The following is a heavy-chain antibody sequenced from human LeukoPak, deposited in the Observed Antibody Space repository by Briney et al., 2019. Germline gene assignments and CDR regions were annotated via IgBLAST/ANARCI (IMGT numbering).Heavy chain of an antibody. CDR1: GYSISSGYY. D-gene: IGHD6-13*01. V-gene: IGHV4-38-2*01. CDR3: ARPWRGAAAGPVDY. CDR2: IYYSGST. J-gene: IGHJ4*02. Sequence: RSSETLSLTCAVSGYSISSGYYWGWIRQPPGKGLEWIGSIYYSGSTYYNPSLKSGVTISVDTSENQFSLNLRSVTAADTAVYYCARPWRGAAAGPVDYWGQGTLVTVPS.